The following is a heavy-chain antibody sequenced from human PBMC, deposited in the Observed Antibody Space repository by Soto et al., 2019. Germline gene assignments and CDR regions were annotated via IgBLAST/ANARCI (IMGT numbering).Heavy chain of an antibody. CDR2: ISGSGGST. D-gene: IGHD3-3*01. CDR3: AGWGYDFWSGYPDYYYYGMDV. J-gene: IGHJ6*02. V-gene: IGHV3-23*01. CDR1: GFTFSSYA. Sequence: EVQLLESGGGLVQPGGSLRLSCAASGFTFSSYAMSWVRQAPGKGLEWVSAISGSGGSTYYADSVKGRFTISRDNSKNTLYLQMNSLRAEDTAVYYCAGWGYDFWSGYPDYYYYGMDVWGQGTTVTVSS.